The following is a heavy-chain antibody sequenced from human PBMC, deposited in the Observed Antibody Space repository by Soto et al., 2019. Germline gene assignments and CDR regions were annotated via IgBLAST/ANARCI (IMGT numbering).Heavy chain of an antibody. CDR1: GFIFSDYY. CDR3: GRARRGYSIDR. Sequence: PAGALRLSCAASGFIFSDYYMDWVRQAPGKGLQWVARIKNRLNSYTIEYAGSVEGRFTISRDDSKNSLYLQMNSLKTEDTAVYFCGRARRGYSIDRWGQGTLVTVSS. V-gene: IGHV3-72*01. CDR2: IKNRLNSYTI. J-gene: IGHJ4*02. D-gene: IGHD2-2*03.